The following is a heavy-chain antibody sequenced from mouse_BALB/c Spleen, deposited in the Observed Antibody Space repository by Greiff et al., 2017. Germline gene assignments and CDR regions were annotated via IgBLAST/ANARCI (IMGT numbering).Heavy chain of an antibody. V-gene: IGHV1S22*01. CDR3: TRGNWACDY. Sequence: LQQPGSELVRPGASVKLSCKASGYTFTSYWMHWVKQRHGQGLEWIGNIYPGSGSTNYDEKFKSKGTLTVDTSSSTAYMHLSSLTSEDSAVYYCTRGNWACDYWGQGTTLTVSS. CDR2: IYPGSGST. CDR1: GYTFTSYW. D-gene: IGHD4-1*01. J-gene: IGHJ2*01.